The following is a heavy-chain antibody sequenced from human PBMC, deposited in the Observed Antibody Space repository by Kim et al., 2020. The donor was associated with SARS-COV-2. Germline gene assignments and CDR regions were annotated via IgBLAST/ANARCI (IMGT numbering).Heavy chain of an antibody. J-gene: IGHJ4*02. CDR3: ARASPLEWLFDY. CDR2: IWYDGSNK. Sequence: GGSLRLSCAASGFTFSSYGMHWVRQAPGKGLEWVAVIWYDGSNKYYADSVKGRFTISRDNSKNTLYLQMNSLRAEDTAVYYCARASPLEWLFDYWGQGPWSPSPQ. V-gene: IGHV3-33*01. D-gene: IGHD3-3*01. CDR1: GFTFSSYG.